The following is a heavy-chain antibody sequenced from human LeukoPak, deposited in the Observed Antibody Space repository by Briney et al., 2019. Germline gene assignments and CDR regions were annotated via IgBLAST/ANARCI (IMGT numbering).Heavy chain of an antibody. V-gene: IGHV3-53*01. CDR1: GLTFSNTY. Sequence: GGSLTLSCAVSGLTFSNTYMSWVRQAPGKGLEWVSDIYIGGSAYYSESLKGRFTISRDSSENTVYLQMTSLRVEDTAVYYCARCKIGSHFDYCCQGTVVTVSA. J-gene: IGHJ4*02. D-gene: IGHD1-26*01. CDR3: ARCKIGSHFDY. CDR2: IYIGGSA.